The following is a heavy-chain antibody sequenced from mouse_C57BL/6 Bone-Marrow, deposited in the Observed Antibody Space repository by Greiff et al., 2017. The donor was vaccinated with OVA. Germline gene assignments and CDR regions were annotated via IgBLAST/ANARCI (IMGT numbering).Heavy chain of an antibody. J-gene: IGHJ3*01. CDR3: TTINYASSYGFAY. D-gene: IGHD1-1*01. Sequence: VQLKESGAELVRPGASVKLSCTASGLNIKDDYMHWVKQRPEQGLEWIGWIDPENGDTEYASKFQGKAPITADTSSNTASLQLSRLTSEDAAVYYCTTINYASSYGFAYWGQGTLVTVSA. CDR1: GLNIKDDY. V-gene: IGHV14-4*01. CDR2: IDPENGDT.